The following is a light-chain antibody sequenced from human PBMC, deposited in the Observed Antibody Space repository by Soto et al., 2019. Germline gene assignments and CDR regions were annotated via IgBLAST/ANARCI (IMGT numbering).Light chain of an antibody. CDR1: QSVSSN. CDR2: GAS. Sequence: EIVMTQSPATLSVSPGERATLSCRASQSVSSNLAWYQQKPGQAPRLLIYGASTRATGIPVRFSGSGSGTEFTLTISSLQSEDFAVYYCQQYSNWAITFGQGTRLEIK. CDR3: QQYSNWAIT. V-gene: IGKV3-15*01. J-gene: IGKJ5*01.